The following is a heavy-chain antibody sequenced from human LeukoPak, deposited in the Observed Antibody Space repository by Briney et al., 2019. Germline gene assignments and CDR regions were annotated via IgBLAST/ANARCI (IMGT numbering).Heavy chain of an antibody. CDR3: AKVSQWGNSRWYEGD. D-gene: IGHD6-13*01. V-gene: IGHV3-23*01. CDR2: ISADGPT. CDR1: GFTYSSSP. Sequence: GGSLRLSCAASGFTYSSSPMSWVRQAPGKGLDWVSSISADGPTYYADSVKGRFTISRDNSKNTLYLQMNSLRGEDTAVYYCAKVSQWGNSRWYEGDWGQGTLVTVSS. J-gene: IGHJ4*02.